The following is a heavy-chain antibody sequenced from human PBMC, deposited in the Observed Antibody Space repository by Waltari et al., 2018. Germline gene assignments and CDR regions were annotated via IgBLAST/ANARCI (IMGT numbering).Heavy chain of an antibody. V-gene: IGHV3-48*03. D-gene: IGHD6-13*01. J-gene: IGHJ4*02. CDR2: ISGTGSAI. Sequence: EVQLVESGGTLVQPGGSLRLSCAASGFIFNSYEMIWVRQAPGKGLEWVSYISGTGSAIYYGGSVKGRFTVSRDNTKNSVFLQMNSLRAEDTAVYYCARETKLADWGQGTLVTVSS. CDR1: GFIFNSYE. CDR3: ARETKLAD.